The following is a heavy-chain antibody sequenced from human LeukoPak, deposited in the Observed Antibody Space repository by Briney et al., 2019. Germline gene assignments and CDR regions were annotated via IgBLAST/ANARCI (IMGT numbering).Heavy chain of an antibody. Sequence: PGGSLRLSSAASGFTFSNYWMSWVRQAPGKGLEWVANIKQDGSEKYYVDSVKGRFTISRDNAKKSLYLQMNSLRAEDTAVYYCARDKSYGDSTDYWGQGTLVTVSS. CDR1: GFTFSNYW. CDR2: IKQDGSEK. D-gene: IGHD4-17*01. V-gene: IGHV3-7*01. CDR3: ARDKSYGDSTDY. J-gene: IGHJ4*02.